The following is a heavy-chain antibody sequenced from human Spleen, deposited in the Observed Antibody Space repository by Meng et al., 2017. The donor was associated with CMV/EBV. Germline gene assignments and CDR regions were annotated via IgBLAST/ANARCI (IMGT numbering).Heavy chain of an antibody. J-gene: IGHJ4*02. CDR1: GGSISGSSYY. CDR2: ISYSGST. D-gene: IGHD1-26*01. V-gene: IGHV4-39*01. CDR3: VRRSIVGATTYYFDY. Sequence: SGGSISGSSYYWGWIRQPPGKGLEWIGSISYSGSTSYNPSLKSRVTISVDTSKNQFSLKLRSVTAADTAVYYCVRRSIVGATTYYFDYWGQGTLVTVSS.